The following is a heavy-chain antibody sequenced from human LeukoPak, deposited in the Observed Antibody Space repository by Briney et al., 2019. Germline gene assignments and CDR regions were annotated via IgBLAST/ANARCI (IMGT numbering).Heavy chain of an antibody. D-gene: IGHD1-26*01. Sequence: ASVKVSCKASGYTFTDYYMHWVRQDPGQGLEWMGWINPNSGATEYAEKFQGRVTMTRDTSISTAYMELSRLRSDDTAVYYCARMVGLIVGPTDPFHIWGQGTMVTVSS. CDR1: GYTFTDYY. V-gene: IGHV1-2*02. J-gene: IGHJ3*02. CDR3: ARMVGLIVGPTDPFHI. CDR2: INPNSGAT.